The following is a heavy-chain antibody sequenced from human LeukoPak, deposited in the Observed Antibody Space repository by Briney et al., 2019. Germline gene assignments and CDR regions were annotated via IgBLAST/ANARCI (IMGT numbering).Heavy chain of an antibody. CDR2: IYYSGST. Sequence: PSQTLSLTCTVSGGSISSGDYYWGWIRQPPGKGLEWIGSIYYSGSTYYNPSLKSRVTISVDTSKNQFSLKLSSVTAADTAVYYCARGGYYNHYFDYWGQGTLVTVSS. CDR1: GGSISSGDYY. V-gene: IGHV4-39*07. J-gene: IGHJ4*02. CDR3: ARGGYYNHYFDY. D-gene: IGHD3-22*01.